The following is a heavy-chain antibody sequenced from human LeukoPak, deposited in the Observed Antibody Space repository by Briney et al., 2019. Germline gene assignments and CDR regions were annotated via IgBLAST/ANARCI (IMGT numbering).Heavy chain of an antibody. J-gene: IGHJ5*02. D-gene: IGHD3-16*01. CDR3: AKGSVPFAENNWFDH. CDR2: LSDDGSQK. V-gene: IGHV3-7*01. CDR1: GFTFSSYA. Sequence: GGSLRLSCAASGFTFSSYAMSWVRQAPGKGPEWVATLSDDGSQKFYLDSVKGRFTISRDNGKNSVFLQMSSLRAEDSALYYCAKGSVPFAENNWFDHWGQGILVTVSS.